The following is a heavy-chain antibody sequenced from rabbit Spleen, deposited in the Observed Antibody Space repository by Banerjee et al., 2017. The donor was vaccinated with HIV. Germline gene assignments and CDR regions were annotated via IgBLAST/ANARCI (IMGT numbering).Heavy chain of an antibody. CDR3: ARDGAGGSYFAL. CDR2: IDPVFGIT. V-gene: IGHV1S47*01. J-gene: IGHJ4*01. D-gene: IGHD8-1*01. CDR1: GFDFSNYG. Sequence: QEQLVESGGGLVQPGGSLKLSCKASGFDFSNYGMSWVRQAPGKGLEWIGYIDPVFGITYYANWVNGRFSISRENAQNTVFLQMTSLTAADTATYFCARDGAGGSYFALWGQGTLVTVS.